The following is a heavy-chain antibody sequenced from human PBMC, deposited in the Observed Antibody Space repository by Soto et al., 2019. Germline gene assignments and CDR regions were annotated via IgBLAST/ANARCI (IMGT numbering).Heavy chain of an antibody. J-gene: IGHJ4*02. D-gene: IGHD6-25*01. CDR1: GYTFTSFD. Sequence: QVQLVQSGSEVKKPGASVKVSCETSGYTFTSFDITWGRLATGQGLEWMGWMNPNTGNTGYAQNFQGRVTLTRDTSRRTAYMELRGLRSEDTALYYCARGVGYIDFRGFFDFWGQGTLVTVSS. V-gene: IGHV1-8*01. CDR2: MNPNTGNT. CDR3: ARGVGYIDFRGFFDF.